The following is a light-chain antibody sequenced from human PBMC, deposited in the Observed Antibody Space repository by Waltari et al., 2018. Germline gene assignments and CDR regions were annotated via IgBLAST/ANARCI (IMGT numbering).Light chain of an antibody. CDR3: QAWDSSTVV. J-gene: IGLJ2*01. V-gene: IGLV3-1*01. Sequence: SYELTQPPSVSVSPGQTASITCSGDRLGNKYACWYQQKPGQSPVLVIYQDIKRPSGIPERFSGSNSGYTATLTISGTQAMDEADYYCQAWDSSTVVFGGGTKLTVL. CDR1: RLGNKY. CDR2: QDI.